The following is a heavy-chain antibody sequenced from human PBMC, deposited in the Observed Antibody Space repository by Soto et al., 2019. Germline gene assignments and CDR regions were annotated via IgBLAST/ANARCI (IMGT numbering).Heavy chain of an antibody. CDR2: IIPIFGTA. CDR1: GGTFSSYA. V-gene: IGHV1-69*12. D-gene: IGHD4-17*01. CDR3: ARERLPNQYSYYCYSMDV. J-gene: IGHJ6*02. Sequence: QVQLVQSGAEVKKPGSSVKVSCKASGGTFSSYAISWVRQAPGQGLEWMGGIIPIFGTANYAQKFQGRVTITADESTSTAYMELSSLRSEDTAVYYCARERLPNQYSYYCYSMDVWGQGTTVTVSS.